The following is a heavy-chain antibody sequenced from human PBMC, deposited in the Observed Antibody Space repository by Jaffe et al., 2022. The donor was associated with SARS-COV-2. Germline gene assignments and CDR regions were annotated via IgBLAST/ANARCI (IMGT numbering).Heavy chain of an antibody. CDR2: IGGLGGSI. J-gene: IGHJ4*02. Sequence: EVQLLESGGGLVQPGGSLRLSCAASGFTFSSYAMNWVRQAPGKGLEWVSTIGGLGGSIYYADSVKGRFTISRDNPKNTLYLQMNSLRAEDTAVYYCAKLGGDLLTLADYWGQGTPVTVSS. V-gene: IGHV3-23*01. CDR3: AKLGGDLLTLADY. D-gene: IGHD3-9*01. CDR1: GFTFSSYA.